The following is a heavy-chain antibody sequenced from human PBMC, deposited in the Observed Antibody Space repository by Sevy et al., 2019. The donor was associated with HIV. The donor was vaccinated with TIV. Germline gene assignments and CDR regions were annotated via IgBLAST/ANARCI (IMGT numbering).Heavy chain of an antibody. CDR3: ARQTPLPRARIVVVGHFDY. J-gene: IGHJ4*02. V-gene: IGHV4-39*01. D-gene: IGHD3-22*01. CDR1: GGSISSSSYY. CDR2: IDYSGST. Sequence: SETLSLTCTVSGGSISSSSYYWGWIRQPPGKGLEWIGSIDYSGSTYYNPSLNSRITISVDTSKNQLSLKLSHVTAADTAVYYCARQTPLPRARIVVVGHFDYWGQGTLVTVSS.